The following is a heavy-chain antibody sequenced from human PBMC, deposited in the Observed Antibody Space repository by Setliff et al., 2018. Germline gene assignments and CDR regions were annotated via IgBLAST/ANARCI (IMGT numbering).Heavy chain of an antibody. D-gene: IGHD3-3*01. Sequence: GASVKVSCKAPGYTFTTFGINWVRQAPGQGPEWMGWISPYSGSASYAEKVQDRVTMTADTSTNTAYLEVRSLRSDDTAVYYCMRLVRFCSRTVCQRTSGDEAWGQGTLVTVSS. CDR2: ISPYSGSA. J-gene: IGHJ5*02. V-gene: IGHV1-18*01. CDR1: GYTFTTFG. CDR3: MRLVRFCSRTVCQRTSGDEA.